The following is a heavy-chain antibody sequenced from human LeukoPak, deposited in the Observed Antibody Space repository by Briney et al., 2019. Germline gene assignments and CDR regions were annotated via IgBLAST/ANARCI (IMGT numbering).Heavy chain of an antibody. J-gene: IGHJ4*02. D-gene: IGHD6-13*01. CDR3: EKDQGAAAGTAHRN. Sequence: GGSLRLSCAATGFTFSSYAMSWVRQAPGKGLEWVSAISGSGGSTYYADSVKGRFTISRDNSKNTLYLQMNSLRAEDTAVYYCEKDQGAAAGTAHRNWGQGTLVTVSS. CDR1: GFTFSSYA. CDR2: ISGSGGST. V-gene: IGHV3-23*01.